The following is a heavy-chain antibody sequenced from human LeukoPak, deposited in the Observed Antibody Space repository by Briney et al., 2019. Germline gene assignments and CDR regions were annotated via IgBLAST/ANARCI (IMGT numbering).Heavy chain of an antibody. D-gene: IGHD1-26*01. CDR2: MYISGST. CDR1: GVSITNYY. J-gene: IGHJ4*02. CDR3: ARDYLVGAPLDS. Sequence: SETLSLTCTVSGVSITNYYWACIRQPAGKGLEWIGRMYISGSTNYNPSLKSRVTISIDKPKNQFSLKLRSVTAADTALYYCARDYLVGAPLDSWGQGTLVTVSS. V-gene: IGHV4-4*07.